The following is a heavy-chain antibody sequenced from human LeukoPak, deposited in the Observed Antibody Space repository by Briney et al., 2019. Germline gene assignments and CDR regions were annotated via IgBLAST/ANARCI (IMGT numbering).Heavy chain of an antibody. J-gene: IGHJ5*02. V-gene: IGHV3-74*01. CDR3: ARLTYYYDSSGQNWFDP. D-gene: IGHD3-22*01. Sequence: DGTTTSYADSVKGRFTISRDNAKNTLYLQMNSLRAEDTAVYYCARLTYYYDSSGQNWFDPWGQGTLVTVSS. CDR2: DGTTT.